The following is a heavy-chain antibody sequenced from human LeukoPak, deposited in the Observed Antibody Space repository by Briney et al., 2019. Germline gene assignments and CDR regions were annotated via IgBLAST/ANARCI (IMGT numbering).Heavy chain of an antibody. J-gene: IGHJ5*02. CDR2: IKSKTDGGTT. CDR3: TTDVYVVVVPAAIRGP. D-gene: IGHD2-2*01. CDR1: GFTFSVYG. Sequence: GGSLRLSCTASGFTFSVYGIHWVRQAPGKGLEWVGRIKSKTDGGTTDYAAPVKGRFTISRDDSKNTLYLQMNSLKTEDTAVYYCTTDVYVVVVPAAIRGPWGQGTLVTVSS. V-gene: IGHV3-15*01.